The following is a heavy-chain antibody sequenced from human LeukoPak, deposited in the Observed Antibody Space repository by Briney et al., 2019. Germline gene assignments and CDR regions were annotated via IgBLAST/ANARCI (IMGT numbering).Heavy chain of an antibody. J-gene: IGHJ4*02. CDR1: GYSFTSYW. CDR2: IYPGDSDT. Sequence: GESLKISCKGSGYSFTSYWIGWVRQMPGKGLECMGIIYPGDSDTRYSPSFQGQVTISADKSISTAYLHWSSLKASDTGMYYCARARAMATIYFDYWGEGTLVTVSS. V-gene: IGHV5-51*01. CDR3: ARARAMATIYFDY. D-gene: IGHD5-24*01.